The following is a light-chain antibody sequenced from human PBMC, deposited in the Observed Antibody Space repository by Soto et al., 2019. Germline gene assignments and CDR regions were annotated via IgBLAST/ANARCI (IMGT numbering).Light chain of an antibody. CDR3: QQRSSRPLT. V-gene: IGKV3-11*01. CDR1: QSISNF. J-gene: IGKJ4*01. CDR2: DSS. Sequence: EVVLTQSPATLSLSPGERATLSCRASQSISNFLAWYQQKPGQTPRLLIYDSSIRAAGFPARFSGSGSGTDFTLTINNLEPEDFAVYFCQQRSSRPLTFGGGTKVDFK.